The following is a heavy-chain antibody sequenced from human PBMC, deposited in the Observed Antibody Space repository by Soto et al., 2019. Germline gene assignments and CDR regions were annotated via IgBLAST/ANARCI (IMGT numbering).Heavy chain of an antibody. V-gene: IGHV3-30*18. CDR1: GFTFSSYG. CDR3: AKDQGDY. CDR2: ISYDGSNK. J-gene: IGHJ4*02. Sequence: QVQLVESGGGVVQPGRSLRLSCAASGFTFSSYGMHWVRQAPGKGLEWVAVISYDGSNKYYVDSVKGRFTISRDNSKNTLYLQMNSLRAEDTAVYYCAKDQGDYWGQGTLVTVSS.